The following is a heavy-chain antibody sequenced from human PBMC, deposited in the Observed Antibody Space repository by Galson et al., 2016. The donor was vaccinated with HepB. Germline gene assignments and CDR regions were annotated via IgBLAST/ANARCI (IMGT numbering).Heavy chain of an antibody. CDR3: SKDHTPCSYGPSCFFASSWFDP. V-gene: IGHV3-49*03. CDR1: GFTFGDYA. CDR2: IRSQTYGGTT. Sequence: SLRLSCAASGFTFGDYAVHWFRQTPGKGLEWVGFIRSQTYGGTTEYAAAVRGRFTLSRDDSKSIAYLQMSSLRTEDTAIYYCSKDHTPCSYGPSCFFASSWFDPWGQGTLVTVSS. D-gene: IGHD2-15*01. J-gene: IGHJ5*02.